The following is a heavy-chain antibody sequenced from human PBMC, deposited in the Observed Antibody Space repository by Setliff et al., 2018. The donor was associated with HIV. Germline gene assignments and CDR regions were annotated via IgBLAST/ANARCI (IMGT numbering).Heavy chain of an antibody. D-gene: IGHD3-10*01. CDR1: GFTFSSYS. CDR3: ARRGDYYYYYAMDF. V-gene: IGHV3-48*01. Sequence: GSLRLSCAASGFTFSSYSMNWVRQAPGKGLEWVSYISSSSSTIYYADSVKGRFTISRDNAKNSLYLQMNSLRAEDTAVYYCARRGDYYYYYAMDFWGQGTTVTVSS. CDR2: ISSSSSTI. J-gene: IGHJ6*02.